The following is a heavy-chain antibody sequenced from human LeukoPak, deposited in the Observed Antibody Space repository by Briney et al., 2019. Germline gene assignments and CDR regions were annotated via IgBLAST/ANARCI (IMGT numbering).Heavy chain of an antibody. V-gene: IGHV4-59*01. D-gene: IGHD6-13*01. CDR2: IYYSGTT. CDR1: GGSISSYY. J-gene: IGHJ4*02. Sequence: SETLSLTCTVSGGSISSYYWSWIRQPPGKGLEWIGYIYYSGTTNYNPSLKSRVTISVDTSKNQFSLKLSSVTAADTAVYYCARGVYIAAAQYGYWGRGTLVTVSS. CDR3: ARGVYIAAAQYGY.